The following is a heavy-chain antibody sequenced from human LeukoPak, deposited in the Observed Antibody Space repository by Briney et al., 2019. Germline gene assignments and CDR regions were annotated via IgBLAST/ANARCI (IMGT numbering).Heavy chain of an antibody. CDR2: IIPIFGTA. J-gene: IGHJ4*02. CDR1: GGTFSSYA. V-gene: IGHV1-69*13. Sequence: SVKVSCKASGGTFSSYAISWVRQAPGQGLEWMGGIIPIFGTANYAQKFQGRVTITADESTSTAYMELSSLRSEGTDVYDCARDGADPGCSSTSCYGSKSLDYWGQGTLVTVSS. D-gene: IGHD2-2*01. CDR3: ARDGADPGCSSTSCYGSKSLDY.